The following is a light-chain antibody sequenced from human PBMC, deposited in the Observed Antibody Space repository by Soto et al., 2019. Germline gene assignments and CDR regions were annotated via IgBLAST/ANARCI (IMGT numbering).Light chain of an antibody. Sequence: QSALTQPASVSGSPGQSITVSCTGTNTDVGGYNYVSWYQQHPGKPPKLIIYDVATRPSGVSNRFSGSKSGSTASLIISRLQTEDEADYYCVSFTSSTTYVFGSGTKVTVL. J-gene: IGLJ1*01. CDR3: VSFTSSTTYV. V-gene: IGLV2-14*03. CDR2: DVA. CDR1: NTDVGGYNY.